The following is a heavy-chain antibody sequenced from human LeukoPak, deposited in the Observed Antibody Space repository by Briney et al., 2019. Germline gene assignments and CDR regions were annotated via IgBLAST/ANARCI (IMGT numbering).Heavy chain of an antibody. Sequence: SETLSLTCAVYGGSFCGYYWSWIRQPPGKGLEWIGEINHSGSTNYNPSLKSRVTISVDTSKNQFSLKLSSVTAADTAVYYCARAAPYYGDDAFDIWGQGTMVTVSS. V-gene: IGHV4-34*01. CDR2: INHSGST. CDR1: GGSFCGYY. CDR3: ARAAPYYGDDAFDI. D-gene: IGHD4-17*01. J-gene: IGHJ3*02.